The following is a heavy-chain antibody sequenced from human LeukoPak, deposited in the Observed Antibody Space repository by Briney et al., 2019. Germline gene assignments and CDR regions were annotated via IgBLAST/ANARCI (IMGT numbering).Heavy chain of an antibody. V-gene: IGHV3-7*01. CDR2: MSQDGSEI. CDR1: GFTFSSYG. Sequence: GRSLRLSCAASGFTFSSYGMPWVRQAPGKGLEWVAYMSQDGSEIYHVDSVKGRFIISRDNAKNSLYLQMNSLRAEDTAVYYCARGVYAFDIWGQGTLITVSS. D-gene: IGHD2-8*01. J-gene: IGHJ3*02. CDR3: ARGVYAFDI.